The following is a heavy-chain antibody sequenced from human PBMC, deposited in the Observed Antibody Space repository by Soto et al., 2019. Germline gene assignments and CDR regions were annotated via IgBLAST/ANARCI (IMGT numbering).Heavy chain of an antibody. CDR2: IIPIFGTA. CDR3: ALGYSWSYDRFDY. D-gene: IGHD1-26*01. J-gene: IGHJ4*02. Sequence: SVKVSCKASGGTFSSYAISWVRQAPGQGLEWMGGIIPIFGTANYAQKFQGRVTTTADKSTRTAYMELSSRKSEDTAEYFCALGYSWSYDRFDYWGQATLVTVSS. V-gene: IGHV1-69*06. CDR1: GGTFSSYA.